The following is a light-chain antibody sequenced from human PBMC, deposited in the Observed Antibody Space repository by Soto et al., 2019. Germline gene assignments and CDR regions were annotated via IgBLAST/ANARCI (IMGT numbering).Light chain of an antibody. J-gene: IGKJ5*01. CDR1: QGISRS. Sequence: DIQMTQSPSSVSASVGDRVTISCQASQGISRSLAWYQQKPGKAPKLLIYAASSLQSGVPSRFSGSGFGSDVTLTISSLQPEDSAIYYCQQAHTFPITFGQGTRLEI. CDR2: AAS. V-gene: IGKV1D-12*01. CDR3: QQAHTFPIT.